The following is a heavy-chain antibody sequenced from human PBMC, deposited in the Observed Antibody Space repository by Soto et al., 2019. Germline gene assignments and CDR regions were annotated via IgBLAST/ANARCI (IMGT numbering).Heavy chain of an antibody. Sequence: SETLSLTCTVSGGSISSSSYYWGWIRQPPGKGLEWIGSIYYSGSTYYNPSLKSRVTISVDTSKNQFSLKLSSVTAADTAVYYCARSSGYYYGSGAMGRFDPWGQGTLVTVSS. V-gene: IGHV4-39*01. D-gene: IGHD3-10*01. CDR2: IYYSGST. J-gene: IGHJ5*02. CDR3: ARSSGYYYGSGAMGRFDP. CDR1: GGSISSSSYY.